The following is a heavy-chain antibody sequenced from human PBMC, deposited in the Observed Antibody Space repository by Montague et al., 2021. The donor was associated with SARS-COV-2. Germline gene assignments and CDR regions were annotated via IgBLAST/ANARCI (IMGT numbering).Heavy chain of an antibody. Sequence: SLRLSCAASGFTFSSYAMHWVRQAPGKGLEWVAVISYDGSNKYYVDSVKGRFTISRDNSKNTLYLQMNSLRAEDTAVYYCARDLGGGYSYYFDYWGQGTLVTVSS. CDR3: ARDLGGGYSYYFDY. V-gene: IGHV3-30*04. CDR2: ISYDGSNK. D-gene: IGHD5-18*01. CDR1: GFTFSSYA. J-gene: IGHJ4*02.